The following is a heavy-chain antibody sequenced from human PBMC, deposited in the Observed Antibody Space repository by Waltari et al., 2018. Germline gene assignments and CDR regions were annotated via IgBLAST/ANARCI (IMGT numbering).Heavy chain of an antibody. CDR3: AKDRVRSGSCFDY. Sequence: EVQLLESGGGLVQPGGSLRLSCAASGFTFSSYALSWIRKAPGKGLEWVSAISGSGGSTYYADSVKGRFTISRDNSKNTLYLQMNSLRAEDTAVYYCAKDRVRSGSCFDYWGQGTLVTVSS. V-gene: IGHV3-23*01. J-gene: IGHJ4*02. CDR1: GFTFSSYA. CDR2: ISGSGGST. D-gene: IGHD1-26*01.